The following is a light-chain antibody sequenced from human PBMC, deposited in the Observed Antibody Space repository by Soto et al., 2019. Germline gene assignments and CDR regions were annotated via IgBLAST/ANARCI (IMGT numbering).Light chain of an antibody. Sequence: QSVLTQPASVSGSLGQSITISCTGTSSDVGGYNYVSWYQHHPGKAPQLMIFEVSNRPSGVSDRFSASKSGNTASLTISGLLAEDEADYYCSSYTAGNTRVFGTGTKVTVL. CDR2: EVS. CDR3: SSYTAGNTRV. CDR1: SSDVGGYNY. V-gene: IGLV2-14*01. J-gene: IGLJ1*01.